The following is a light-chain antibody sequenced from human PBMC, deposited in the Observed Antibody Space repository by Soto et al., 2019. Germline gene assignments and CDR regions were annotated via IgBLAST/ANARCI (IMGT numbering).Light chain of an antibody. Sequence: SALPQPPSGTGTPGQRVTISCSGSSSNIGSDTVNWYQQLPGTAPKLLIYSNNQRPSGVPNRFSGSKSGTSASLAISGLQSEDEADYYCAAWDDSLNGYVFGTGTKVTVL. V-gene: IGLV1-44*01. CDR3: AAWDDSLNGYV. CDR2: SNN. CDR1: SSNIGSDT. J-gene: IGLJ1*01.